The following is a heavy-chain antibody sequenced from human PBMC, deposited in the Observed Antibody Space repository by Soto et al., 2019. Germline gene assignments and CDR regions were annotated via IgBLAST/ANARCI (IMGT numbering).Heavy chain of an antibody. Sequence: GGSLRLSCAASGFTFSSYAMSWVRQVPGKGLEWVSAISGSGGSTYYADSVKGRFTISRDNSKNTLYLQMNSLRAEDTAVYYCATKGVVGATTLDYWGQGTLVTVSS. CDR2: ISGSGGST. J-gene: IGHJ4*02. CDR1: GFTFSSYA. CDR3: ATKGVVGATTLDY. D-gene: IGHD1-26*01. V-gene: IGHV3-23*01.